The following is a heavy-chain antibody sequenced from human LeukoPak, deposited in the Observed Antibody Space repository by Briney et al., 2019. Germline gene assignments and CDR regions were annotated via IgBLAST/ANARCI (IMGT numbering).Heavy chain of an antibody. J-gene: IGHJ4*02. CDR1: GGSISSYY. Sequence: PSETLSLTCTVSGGSISSYYWSWIRQPPGKGLEWIGYIYYSGSTNYNPSLKSRVTISVDTSKNQFSLKLSSVTAADTAVYYCARGLTEAARNFDYWGQGILVTVSS. D-gene: IGHD1-14*01. V-gene: IGHV4-59*12. CDR2: IYYSGST. CDR3: ARGLTEAARNFDY.